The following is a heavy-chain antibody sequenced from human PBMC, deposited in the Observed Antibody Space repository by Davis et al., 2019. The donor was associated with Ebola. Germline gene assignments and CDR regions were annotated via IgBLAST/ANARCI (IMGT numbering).Heavy chain of an antibody. V-gene: IGHV3-23*01. CDR2: LSGNGGST. Sequence: ETLSLTCKVSGDSITSGGYYWSWVRQAPGKGLEWVSSLSGNGGSTYYEDSVRGRFIISRDNSENTLYLQMNSLGVEDTAIYYCARGVSTFGGLLVPETYFDFWGQGTQVTVSS. J-gene: IGHJ4*02. CDR3: ARGVSTFGGLLVPETYFDF. D-gene: IGHD3-16*01. CDR1: GDSITSGGYY.